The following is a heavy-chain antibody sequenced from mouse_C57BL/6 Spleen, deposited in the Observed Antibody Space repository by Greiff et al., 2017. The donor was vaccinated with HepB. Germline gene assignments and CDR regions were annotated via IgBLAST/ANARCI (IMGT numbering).Heavy chain of an antibody. CDR3: ARAWDGYAMDY. D-gene: IGHD4-1*01. CDR1: GYTFTSYW. V-gene: IGHV1-52*01. Sequence: QVHVKQPGAELVRPGSSVKLSCKASGYTFTSYWMHWVKQRPIQGLEWIGNIDPSDSETHYNQKFKDKATLTVDKSSSTAYMQLSSLTSEDSAVYYCARAWDGYAMDYWGQGTSVTVSS. J-gene: IGHJ4*01. CDR2: IDPSDSET.